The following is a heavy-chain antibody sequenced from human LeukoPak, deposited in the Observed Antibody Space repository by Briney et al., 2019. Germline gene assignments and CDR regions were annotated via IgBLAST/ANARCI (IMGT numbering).Heavy chain of an antibody. CDR3: ARGPPGIAVAGTSIGY. D-gene: IGHD6-19*01. V-gene: IGHV3-23*01. CDR1: GFTFSSYA. Sequence: PGGSLRLSCAASGFTFSSYAMSWVRQAPGKGLEWVSAISGSGGSTYYADSVKGRFTISRDNAKNSLYLQMNSLRDEDTAVYYCARGPPGIAVAGTSIGYWGQGTLVTVSS. J-gene: IGHJ4*02. CDR2: ISGSGGST.